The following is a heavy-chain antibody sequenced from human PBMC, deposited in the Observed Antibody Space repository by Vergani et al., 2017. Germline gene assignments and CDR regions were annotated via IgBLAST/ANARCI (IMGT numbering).Heavy chain of an antibody. CDR3: ARGSSGSYSLGYFDY. CDR2: IYSGGST. CDR1: GFTVSSNY. J-gene: IGHJ4*02. Sequence: VQLVESGGGLIQPGGSLRLSCAASGFTVSSNYMSWVRQAPGKGLEWVSVIYSGGSTYYADSVKGRFTISRDNSKNTLYLQMNSLRAEDTAVYYCARGSSGSYSLGYFDYWGQGTLVTVSS. D-gene: IGHD1-26*01. V-gene: IGHV3-53*01.